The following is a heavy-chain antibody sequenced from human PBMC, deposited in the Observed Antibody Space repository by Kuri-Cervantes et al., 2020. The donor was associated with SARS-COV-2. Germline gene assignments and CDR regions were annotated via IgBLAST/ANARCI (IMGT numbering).Heavy chain of an antibody. V-gene: IGHV3-53*04. J-gene: IGHJ5*02. D-gene: IGHD6-6*01. CDR3: ARESSRYSSSALDP. Sequence: GESLKISCAASGFTFSSYSMSWVRQAPGKGLEWVSVIYSGGSTYYADSVKGRFTISRHNSKNTLYLQMNSLRAEDTAVYYCARESSRYSSSALDPWGQGTLVTVSS. CDR1: GFTFSSYS. CDR2: IYSGGST.